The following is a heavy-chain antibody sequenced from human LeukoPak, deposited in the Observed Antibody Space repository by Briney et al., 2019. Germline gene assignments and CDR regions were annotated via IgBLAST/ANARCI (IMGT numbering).Heavy chain of an antibody. CDR1: GGTFSSYA. Sequence: SVKVSCKASGGTFSSYAISWVRQAPGQGLEWMGRIIPILGIANYAQKFQGRVTITADKSTSTAYMELSSLRSEDTAVYYCARVGTHEGFDPWGQGTLVTVSS. J-gene: IGHJ5*02. D-gene: IGHD1-26*01. CDR2: IIPILGIA. V-gene: IGHV1-69*04. CDR3: ARVGTHEGFDP.